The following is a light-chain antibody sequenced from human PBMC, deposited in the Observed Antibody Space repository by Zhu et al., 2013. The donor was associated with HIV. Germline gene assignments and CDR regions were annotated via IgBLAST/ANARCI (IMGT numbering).Light chain of an antibody. CDR3: QKYNAAPYT. CDR1: QDIGNS. J-gene: IGKJ2*01. Sequence: IQMTQSPSFLSAALGDRVTISCRASQDIGNSLAWYQQKSGEAPKLLLYGASTVYSGASSRFIGQRSGAEFTLTISSLQTEDIGTYYCQKYNAAPYTFGQGTNVE. V-gene: IGKV1-27*01. CDR2: GAS.